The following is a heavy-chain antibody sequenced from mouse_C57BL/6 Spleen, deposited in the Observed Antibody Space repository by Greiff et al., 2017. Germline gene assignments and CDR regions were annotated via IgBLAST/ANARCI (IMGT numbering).Heavy chain of an antibody. J-gene: IGHJ1*03. CDR3: ARGQRGPQYFDV. CDR2: IDPSDSYT. Sequence: QVQLKQSGAELVKPGASVKLSCKASGYTFTSYWMQWVKQRPGQGLEWIGEIDPSDSYTNYNQQFKGKATLTVDTSSSTAYMQLSSLTSEDSAVYYCARGQRGPQYFDVWGTGTTVTVSS. V-gene: IGHV1-50*01. CDR1: GYTFTSYW.